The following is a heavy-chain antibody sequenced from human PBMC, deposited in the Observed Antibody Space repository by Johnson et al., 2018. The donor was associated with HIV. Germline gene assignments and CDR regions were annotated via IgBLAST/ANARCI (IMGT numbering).Heavy chain of an antibody. CDR1: GLSISNSY. CDR2: FYSGGDM. D-gene: IGHD2-21*02. V-gene: IGHV3-66*01. J-gene: IGHJ3*02. Sequence: VQLVESGGGLVQPGGSLRLSCAASGLSISNSYMSWVRQAPGKGLEWVSVFYSGGDMYYADSVTGRFTISRDTSKNMFYLQMNSLRAEDTATYHCARGGGAFCGGDCLRTFDIWGQGTLVTVSP. CDR3: ARGGGAFCGGDCLRTFDI.